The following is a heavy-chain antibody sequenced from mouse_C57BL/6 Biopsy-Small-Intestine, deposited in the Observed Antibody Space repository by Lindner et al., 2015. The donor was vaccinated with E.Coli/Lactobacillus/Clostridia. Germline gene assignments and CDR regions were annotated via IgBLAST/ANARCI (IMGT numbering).Heavy chain of an antibody. V-gene: IGHV1-22*01. J-gene: IGHJ1*03. Sequence: VQLQESGPELVKPGASVKMSCKASGYTFTDYNMHWVKQSHGKSLEWIGYISPNNGGTSYNQKFKGKATLTVNKSSSTAYMELRSLTSEDSAVYYCARGGYYGSSDWYFDVWGTGTTVTVSS. CDR3: ARGGYYGSSDWYFDV. CDR1: GYTFTDYN. CDR2: ISPNNGGT. D-gene: IGHD1-1*01.